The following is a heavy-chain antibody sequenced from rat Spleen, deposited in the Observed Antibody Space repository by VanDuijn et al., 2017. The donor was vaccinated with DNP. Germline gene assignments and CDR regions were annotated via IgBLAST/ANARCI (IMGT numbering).Heavy chain of an antibody. D-gene: IGHD1-4*01. CDR1: GFTFSDYY. CDR2: ISYDGGSN. J-gene: IGHJ2*01. CDR3: ARHVLPLRVWDY. Sequence: EVQLVESGGGSVQPGRSLKLSCAASGFTFSDYYMAWVRQAPAKGLEWVAYISYDGGSNYNGDSVKGRFTISRDNAKSTLYLQMNSLRSEDMATYYCARHVLPLRVWDYWGQGVMVTVSS. V-gene: IGHV5-22*01.